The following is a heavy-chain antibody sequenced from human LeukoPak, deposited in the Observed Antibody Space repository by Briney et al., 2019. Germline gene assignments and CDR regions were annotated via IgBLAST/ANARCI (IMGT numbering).Heavy chain of an antibody. CDR3: ARDSPNYSKGAIDI. J-gene: IGHJ3*02. CDR1: GFTFSSHG. V-gene: IGHV3-74*01. Sequence: GGSLRLSCAASGFTFSSHGMHWVRQAPGKGLVWVARVSTDGTSTSSVDSVKGRFTISRDNAKNTLYLQMNSLRAEDTAVYYCARDSPNYSKGAIDIWGQGTMVTVSS. CDR2: VSTDGTST. D-gene: IGHD1-7*01.